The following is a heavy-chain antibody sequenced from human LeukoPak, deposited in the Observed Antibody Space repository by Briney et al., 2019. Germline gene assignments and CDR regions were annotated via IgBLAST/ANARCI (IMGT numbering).Heavy chain of an antibody. Sequence: ASVKVSCKASGYTFTSYGISWVRQAPGQGLEWMGWISTYNGNTNYAQKLQGRVTMTTDTSTTTAYMELRSLTSDDAAVYYCARDPTTQTFDYWGQGTLVTVSS. CDR3: ARDPTTQTFDY. D-gene: IGHD4-11*01. V-gene: IGHV1-18*01. J-gene: IGHJ4*02. CDR1: GYTFTSYG. CDR2: ISTYNGNT.